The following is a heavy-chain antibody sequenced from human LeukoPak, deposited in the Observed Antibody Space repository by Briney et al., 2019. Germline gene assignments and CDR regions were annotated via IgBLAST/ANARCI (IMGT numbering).Heavy chain of an antibody. CDR3: ATEGTKVRGVIGSFDY. J-gene: IGHJ4*02. Sequence: ASVKVSCKVSGYTLTELSMHWVRQAPGKGLEWMGGFDPEDGETIYAQKFQGRVTMTEDTSTDTAYMELSSLRSEDTAVYYCATEGTKVRGVIGSFDYWGQGTLVTVSS. D-gene: IGHD3-10*01. CDR2: FDPEDGET. V-gene: IGHV1-24*01. CDR1: GYTLTELS.